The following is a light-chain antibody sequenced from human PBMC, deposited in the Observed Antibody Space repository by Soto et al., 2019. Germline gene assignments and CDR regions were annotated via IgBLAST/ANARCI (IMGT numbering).Light chain of an antibody. V-gene: IGLV2-8*01. CDR3: SSYAASNKFYVV. CDR1: TRDVGGYND. J-gene: IGLJ3*02. Sequence: QSALTQPPPASGSPGQSVTISCTGTTRDVGGYNDVSWYQQYPGRAPKLMIYEVTKLPSGVPDRFSGAKSGNTASLTVSGLQAEDEADYYWSSYAASNKFYVVFGGGTKLTVL. CDR2: EVT.